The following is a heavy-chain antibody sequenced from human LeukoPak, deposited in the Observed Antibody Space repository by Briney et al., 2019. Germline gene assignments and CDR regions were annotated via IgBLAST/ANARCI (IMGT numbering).Heavy chain of an antibody. CDR2: ISSASNTI. CDR3: ASSVAYGDYAFDY. V-gene: IGHV3-48*01. D-gene: IGHD4-17*01. CDR1: GFTFSSYS. Sequence: GGSLRLSCAASGFTFSSYSMNWVRQAPGKGLEWVSYISSASNTIHYGDSVKGRFTISRDNSKNTLYLQMNSLRAEDTAVYYCASSVAYGDYAFDYWGQGTLVAVSS. J-gene: IGHJ4*02.